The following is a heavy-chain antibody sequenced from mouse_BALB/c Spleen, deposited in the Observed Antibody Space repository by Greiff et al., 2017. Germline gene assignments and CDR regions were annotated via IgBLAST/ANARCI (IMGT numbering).Heavy chain of an antibody. J-gene: IGHJ4*01. D-gene: IGHD2-1*01. CDR2: ISSGGSYT. Sequence: EVMLVESGGGLVKPGGSLKLSCAASGFTFSSYTMSWVRQTPEKRLEWVATISSGGSYTYYPDSVKGRFTISRDNAKNTLYLQMSSLKSEDTAMYYCTRDRGNSYAMDYWGQVTSVTVSS. V-gene: IGHV5-6-4*01. CDR3: TRDRGNSYAMDY. CDR1: GFTFSSYT.